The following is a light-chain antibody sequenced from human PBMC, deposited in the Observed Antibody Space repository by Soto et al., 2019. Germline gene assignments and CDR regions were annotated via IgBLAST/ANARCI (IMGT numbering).Light chain of an antibody. J-gene: IGKJ2*01. CDR2: KAS. V-gene: IGKV1-5*03. CDR3: QQYNSYSYT. Sequence: DIQMTQSPSTLSASVGDRVTITCRASQSISSWLAWYQQKPGKAPKLLIYKASSFESGVRSRFSGSGSGTAFTLTISSLPPDDFATYYCQQYNSYSYTFGQGTKLEIK. CDR1: QSISSW.